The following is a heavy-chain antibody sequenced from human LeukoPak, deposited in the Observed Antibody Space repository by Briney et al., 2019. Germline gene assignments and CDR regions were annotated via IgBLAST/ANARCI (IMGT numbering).Heavy chain of an antibody. Sequence: ASVKVSCKASGGTFSSYAISWVRQAPGQGLEWMGGIIPIFGTANYAQKFQGRVTITADESTSTTYMELSSLRSEDTAVYYCARCPTYYYDTSDYYYYYHMDVWGQGTTVTVSS. CDR3: ARCPTYYYDTSDYYYYYHMDV. CDR2: IIPIFGTA. D-gene: IGHD3-22*01. CDR1: GGTFSSYA. J-gene: IGHJ6*02. V-gene: IGHV1-69*13.